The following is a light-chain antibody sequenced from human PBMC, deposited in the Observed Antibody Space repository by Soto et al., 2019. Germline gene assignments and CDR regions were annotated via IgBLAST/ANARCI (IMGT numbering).Light chain of an antibody. CDR1: QSIGPY. V-gene: IGKV3-11*01. J-gene: IGKJ1*01. CDR3: QHRSNLPPTWT. Sequence: LLTQSPATLALSPGDRATLSCRASQSIGPYLAWYQQRPGQTPRLLIYDASNRATGIPARFSGSGSGTDFTLTISSLEPEDFAVYFCQHRSNLPPTWTFGQGTKVEI. CDR2: DAS.